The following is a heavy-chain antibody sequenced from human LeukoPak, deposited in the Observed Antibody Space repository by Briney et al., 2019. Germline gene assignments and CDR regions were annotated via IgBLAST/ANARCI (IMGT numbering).Heavy chain of an antibody. V-gene: IGHV1-45*02. CDR1: GYTFTYRY. CDR2: ITPFNGNT. J-gene: IGHJ4*02. D-gene: IGHD1-1*01. Sequence: SVKVSCKASGYTFTYRYLHWVRQAPGQALEWMGWITPFNGNTNYAQKFQDRVTITRDRSMSTAYMELSSLRSEDTAVYYCARAHRQLERLGRYYFDYWGQGTLVTVSS. CDR3: ARAHRQLERLGRYYFDY.